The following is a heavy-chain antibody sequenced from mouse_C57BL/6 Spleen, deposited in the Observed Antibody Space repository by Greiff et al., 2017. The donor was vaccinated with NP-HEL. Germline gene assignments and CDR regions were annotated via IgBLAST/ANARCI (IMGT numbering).Heavy chain of an antibody. D-gene: IGHD1-1*01. CDR2: IWSGGST. Sequence: QVQLKQSGPGLVQPSQSLSITCTVSGFSLTSYGVHWVRQSPGKGLEWLGVIWSGGSTDYNAAFISRLSISKDNSKSQVFFKMNSLQADDTAIYYCARTLYGSSYGYAMDYWGQGTSVTVSS. V-gene: IGHV2-2*01. CDR1: GFSLTSYG. J-gene: IGHJ4*01. CDR3: ARTLYGSSYGYAMDY.